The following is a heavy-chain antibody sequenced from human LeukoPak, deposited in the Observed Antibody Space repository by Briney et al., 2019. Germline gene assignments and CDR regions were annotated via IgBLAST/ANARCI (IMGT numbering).Heavy chain of an antibody. V-gene: IGHV3-21*01. CDR1: GFTFSSYS. CDR2: ISSSSSYI. J-gene: IGHJ4*02. D-gene: IGHD5-24*01. CDR3: ARARRWLQFDFDY. Sequence: PGGSLRLSCAASGFTFSSYSMNWVRQAPGKGLEWVSSISSSSSYIYYADSVKGRFTISRDNAKNSLYLQMNSLRAEDTAVYYCARARRWLQFDFDYWGQGTLVPVSS.